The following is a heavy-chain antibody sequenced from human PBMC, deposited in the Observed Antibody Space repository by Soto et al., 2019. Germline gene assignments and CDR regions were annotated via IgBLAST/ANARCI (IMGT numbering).Heavy chain of an antibody. V-gene: IGHV3-33*01. CDR3: ARDQTDSGGYSDS. CDR2: IWNDGSNE. J-gene: IGHJ4*02. Sequence: HPGVTLRLSCEAAGFTFSRYGMHWVRQAPGKGLEWVAIIWNDGSNEYYADSVKGRFTISRDNSKNTLYLQVSNLRAEDTAVYFCARDQTDSGGYSDSWGQGTLVTVSS. D-gene: IGHD3-22*01. CDR1: GFTFSRYG.